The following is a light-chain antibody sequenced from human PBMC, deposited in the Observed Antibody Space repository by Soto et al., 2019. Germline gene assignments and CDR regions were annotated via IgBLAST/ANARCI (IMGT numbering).Light chain of an antibody. CDR3: QQGKSFPLT. Sequence: DIQMTHSPSSVSAPVGDRVTITCLASQDINKWLAWYQQKPGLAPNLVIYTASRLHGGGPSRFSGSASGTDFTLTISSLQPEDVATYYCQQGKSFPLTFGGGTKVDIK. CDR1: QDINKW. J-gene: IGKJ4*01. V-gene: IGKV1-12*01. CDR2: TAS.